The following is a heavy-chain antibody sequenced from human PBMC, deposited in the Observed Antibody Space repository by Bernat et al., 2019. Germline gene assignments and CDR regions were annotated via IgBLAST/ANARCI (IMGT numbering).Heavy chain of an antibody. V-gene: IGHV3-33*01. CDR2: IRYDGSNK. D-gene: IGHD1-26*01. CDR3: ARVREGALGD. CDR1: GFTFSSYG. J-gene: IGHJ4*02. Sequence: QVQLVESGGGVAQPGRSLRLSCAASGFTFSSYGMHWVRQAPGMGLEWVADIRYDGSNKYYADSVKGRFTISRDNSKNTLYLQMNSLRAEDTAVYYCARVREGALGDWGQGTLVTVSS.